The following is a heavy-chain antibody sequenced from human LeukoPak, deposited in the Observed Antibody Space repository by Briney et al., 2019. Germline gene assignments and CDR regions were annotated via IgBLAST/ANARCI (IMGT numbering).Heavy chain of an antibody. D-gene: IGHD3-22*01. CDR3: ARDRYYYDSSGYPIDAFDI. Sequence: SETLSLTCTVSGGSISSHYWSCIRQPPWKGLEWIGYIYYSGSTNYNPSLKSRVTISVDTSKNQFSLKLSSVTAADTAVYYCARDRYYYDSSGYPIDAFDIWGQGTMVTVSS. CDR2: IYYSGST. CDR1: GGSISSHY. V-gene: IGHV4-59*11. J-gene: IGHJ3*02.